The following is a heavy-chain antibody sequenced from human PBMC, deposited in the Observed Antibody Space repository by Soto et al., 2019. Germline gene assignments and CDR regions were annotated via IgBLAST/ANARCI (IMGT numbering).Heavy chain of an antibody. D-gene: IGHD4-4*01. CDR2: IWYDGSNK. V-gene: IGHV3-33*01. CDR3: ARGPQRWLQYDFDY. CDR1: GFTFSSYG. Sequence: GGSLRLSCAASGFTFSSYGMHWVRQAPGKGLEWVAVIWYDGSNKYYADSVKGRFTISRDNSKNTLYLQMNSLRAEDTAVYYCARGPQRWLQYDFDYWGQGTLVTVSS. J-gene: IGHJ4*02.